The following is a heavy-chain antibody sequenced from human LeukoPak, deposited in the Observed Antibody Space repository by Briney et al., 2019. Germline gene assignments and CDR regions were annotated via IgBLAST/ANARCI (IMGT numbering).Heavy chain of an antibody. CDR2: IYYSGST. D-gene: IGHD3-9*01. J-gene: IGHJ4*02. V-gene: IGHV4-39*01. CDR3: ASFGDYDILTGYYLWEYPLRHIAAPADY. Sequence: SETLSLTCTVSGGSISSSSYYWGWIRQPPGKGLEWIGSIYYSGSTYYNPSLKSRVTISVDTSKNQFSLKLSSVTAADTAVYYCASFGDYDILTGYYLWEYPLRHIAAPADYWGQGTLVTVSS. CDR1: GGSISSSSYY.